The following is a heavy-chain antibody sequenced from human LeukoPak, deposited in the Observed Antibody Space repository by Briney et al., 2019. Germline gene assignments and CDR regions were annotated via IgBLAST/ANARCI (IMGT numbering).Heavy chain of an antibody. CDR1: GGSISSYY. CDR3: ARVGRGSPLDY. V-gene: IGHV4-59*01. Sequence: SETLSLTCTVCGGSISSYYWSWIRQPPGKGLEWIGYIYYSGSTNYNPSLKSRVIFSVDTSKNQFSLKLSSVTAADTAVYYCARVGRGSPLDYWGQGTLVTVSS. D-gene: IGHD3-10*01. CDR2: IYYSGST. J-gene: IGHJ4*02.